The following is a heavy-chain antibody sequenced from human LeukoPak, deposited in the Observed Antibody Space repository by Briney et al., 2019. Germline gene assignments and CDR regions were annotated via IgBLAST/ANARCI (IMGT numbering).Heavy chain of an antibody. D-gene: IGHD3-16*01. Sequence: SGTLSLTCTVSGGSISSYYWSWIRQPPGKGLEWIGYIYTSGSTNYNPSLKSRVTISVDTSKNQFSLKLSSVTAADTAVYYCARITGGYWGQGTLVTVSS. CDR2: IYTSGST. J-gene: IGHJ4*02. V-gene: IGHV4-4*09. CDR3: ARITGGY. CDR1: GGSISSYY.